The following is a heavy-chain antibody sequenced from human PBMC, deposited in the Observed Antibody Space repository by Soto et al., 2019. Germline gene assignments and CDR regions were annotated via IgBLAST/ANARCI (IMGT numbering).Heavy chain of an antibody. V-gene: IGHV4-59*13. J-gene: IGHJ4*02. CDR1: EGRIGNFW. D-gene: IGHD3-16*01. CDR2: ISYDGRT. CDR3: ARDVRESVWLDFNY. Sequence: QVQLQESGPGLLEPSETLSPTCTVSEGRIGNFWSSWIRQPPGRGLAWIGAISYDGRTSYHPALKSRVTVSVDPSKSQFSLKLTSVTAADTAVYYCARDVRESVWLDFNYWGQGTLVTVSS.